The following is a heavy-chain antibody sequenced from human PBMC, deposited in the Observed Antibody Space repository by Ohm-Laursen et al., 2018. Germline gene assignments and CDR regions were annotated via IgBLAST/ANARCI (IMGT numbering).Heavy chain of an antibody. CDR3: ARDLAYSSGWFSGDGFDI. D-gene: IGHD6-19*01. CDR2: IYHSGYT. Sequence: GTLSLTCAVSGYSISSGYYWGWIRQPPGKGLEWIGSIYHSGYTYFNPSLKSRVTISLDTSKNQFSLKLSSVTAADTAVYYCARDLAYSSGWFSGDGFDIWGQGTMVTVSS. CDR1: GYSISSGYY. V-gene: IGHV4-38-2*02. J-gene: IGHJ3*02.